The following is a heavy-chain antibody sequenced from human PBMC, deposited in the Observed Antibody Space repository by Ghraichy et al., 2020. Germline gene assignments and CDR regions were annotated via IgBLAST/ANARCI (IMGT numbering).Heavy chain of an antibody. V-gene: IGHV4-4*09. CDR1: GASISNYY. CDR2: IYTGGST. Sequence: SETLSLTCTVSGASISNYYWSWIRQPPGKGLEWIGFIYTGGSTSYNTSLKSRVTISVDTSKNQFSLNLNSVTAADTAIYCCARPFYNGGSGGYWCQGTLVTVSS. CDR3: ARPFYNGGSGGY. D-gene: IGHD2/OR15-2a*01. J-gene: IGHJ4*02.